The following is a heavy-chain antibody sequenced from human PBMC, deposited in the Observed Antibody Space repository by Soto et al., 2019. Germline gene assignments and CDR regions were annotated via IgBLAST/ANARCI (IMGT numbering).Heavy chain of an antibody. V-gene: IGHV2-5*02. CDR1: GFSLNTRGLG. J-gene: IGHJ4*02. D-gene: IGHD2-21*01. Sequence: QITLKESGPPLVKPTETLTLTCNFSGFSLNTRGLGVGWIRQPPGKALEWLAVIYWDDDKQYSPSLRSRLTIAKDTSKSQVVLRMSNADPVQTATYFCARILWRGISPYSDFWGQGSLVTVSS. CDR3: ARILWRGISPYSDF. CDR2: IYWDDDK.